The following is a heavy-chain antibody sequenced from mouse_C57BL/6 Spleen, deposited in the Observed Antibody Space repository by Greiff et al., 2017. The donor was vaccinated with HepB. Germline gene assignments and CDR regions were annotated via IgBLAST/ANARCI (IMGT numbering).Heavy chain of an antibody. J-gene: IGHJ2*01. CDR2: IYPGDGDT. CDR1: GYAFSSYW. Sequence: VQLQQSGAELVKPGASVKISCKASGYAFSSYWMNWVKQRPGKGLEWIGQIYPGDGDTNYNGKFKGKATLTADKSSSTAYMQLSSLTSEDSAVYFCARLITTVVATNYFDYWGQGTTLTVSS. V-gene: IGHV1-80*01. CDR3: ARLITTVVATNYFDY. D-gene: IGHD1-1*01.